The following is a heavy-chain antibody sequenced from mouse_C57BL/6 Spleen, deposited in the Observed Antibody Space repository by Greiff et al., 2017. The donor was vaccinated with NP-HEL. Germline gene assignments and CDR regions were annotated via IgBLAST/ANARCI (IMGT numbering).Heavy chain of an antibody. CDR3: ARGEGYGYDGFAY. Sequence: EVQLQQSGPELVKPGASVKISCKASGYTFTDYYMNWVKQSHGKSLEWIGDINPNNGGTSYNQKFKGKATLTVDKSSSTAYMELRSLTSEDSAVYYCARGEGYGYDGFAYWGQGTLVTVSA. D-gene: IGHD2-2*01. V-gene: IGHV1-26*01. CDR1: GYTFTDYY. J-gene: IGHJ3*01. CDR2: INPNNGGT.